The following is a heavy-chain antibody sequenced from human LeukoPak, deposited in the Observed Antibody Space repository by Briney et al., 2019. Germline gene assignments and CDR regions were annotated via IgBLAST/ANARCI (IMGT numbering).Heavy chain of an antibody. CDR1: GYTFTSYY. CDR2: INPSGGST. Sequence: GAAVKVSCKASGYTFTSYYMHWVRQAPGQGLEWMGIINPSGGSTSYAQKFQGRVTMTRDMSTSTAYMELSSLRSEDTAVYYCARDPQYCSGGSYYYYGMDVWGQGTTVTVSS. D-gene: IGHD2-15*01. J-gene: IGHJ6*02. V-gene: IGHV1-46*01. CDR3: ARDPQYCSGGSYYYYGMDV.